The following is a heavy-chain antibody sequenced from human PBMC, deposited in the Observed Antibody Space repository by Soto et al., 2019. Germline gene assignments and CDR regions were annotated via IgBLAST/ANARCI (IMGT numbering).Heavy chain of an antibody. V-gene: IGHV4-59*01. CDR3: ARARAPTLPCDS. CDR1: DSTLRNVF. D-gene: IGHD2-15*01. J-gene: IGHJ5*01. Sequence: SVTLSLTCTLADSTLRNVFWTWLRQDPGKGLEWIGFIFHSGNAKYNPSLKSRVTISVDTSKNQFSLSLDSVTAADTAGYFCARARAPTLPCDSCGQRTLGTVAS. CDR2: IFHSGNA.